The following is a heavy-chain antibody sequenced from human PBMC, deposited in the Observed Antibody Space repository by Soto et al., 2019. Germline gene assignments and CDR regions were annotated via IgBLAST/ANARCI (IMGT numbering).Heavy chain of an antibody. D-gene: IGHD3-10*01. J-gene: IGHJ6*02. V-gene: IGHV3-23*01. CDR3: AKGVLSFHYGMEV. CDR1: GFTFNTYP. CDR2: ISSTAGRTS. Sequence: VGSLRLSCATSGFTFNTYPMTWVRQAPGKGLEWVSSISSTAGRTSSYADSVKGRFAISRDFSDNKVYLQMNNLRVDDTAVYFCAKGVLSFHYGMEVWGQGTTVTVS.